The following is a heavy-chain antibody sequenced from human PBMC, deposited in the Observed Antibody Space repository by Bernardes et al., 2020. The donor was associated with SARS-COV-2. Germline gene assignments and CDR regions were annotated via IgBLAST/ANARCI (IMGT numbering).Heavy chain of an antibody. V-gene: IGHV3-74*03. Sequence: GGSLRLSCVVSGFSFSAYWMHWVRQAPGKGLVWVSRLNEHGTITTYADSVKGRFIISRDNAKNTLYLQMNSLRAEDTATYYCVRDLAGGRGSWGQGTLVTVSS. D-gene: IGHD2-15*01. J-gene: IGHJ4*02. CDR1: GFSFSAYW. CDR2: LNEHGTIT. CDR3: VRDLAGGRGS.